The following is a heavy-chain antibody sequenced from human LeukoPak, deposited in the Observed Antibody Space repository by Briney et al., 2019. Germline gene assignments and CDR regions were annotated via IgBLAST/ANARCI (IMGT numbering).Heavy chain of an antibody. Sequence: QPGGSLRLSCAASGFTFSSYGIHWVRQAPGKGLEWVSAISGSGGSTYYADSVKGRFTISRDNSKNTLYLQMNSLRAEDTAVYYCAKFCSGGSCYFDYWGQGTLVTVSS. D-gene: IGHD2-15*01. CDR3: AKFCSGGSCYFDY. CDR2: ISGSGGST. J-gene: IGHJ4*02. V-gene: IGHV3-23*01. CDR1: GFTFSSYG.